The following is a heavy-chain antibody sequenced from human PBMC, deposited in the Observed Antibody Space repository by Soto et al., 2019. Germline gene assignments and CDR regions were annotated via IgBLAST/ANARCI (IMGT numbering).Heavy chain of an antibody. CDR2: LSDSGGSI. CDR3: AKVSSSWYAGFFDL. CDR1: GFTFSRHA. V-gene: IGHV3-23*01. D-gene: IGHD6-13*01. J-gene: IGHJ4*02. Sequence: EVQLLESGGGLVQPGGSLRLSCTASGFTFSRHAMTWVRQAPGMGLEWVSGLSDSGGSIYYADSVKGRFTISRDNSMNTLYLQMNTLRAEDPAIYYCAKVSSSWYAGFFDLWGQGTLVTVSS.